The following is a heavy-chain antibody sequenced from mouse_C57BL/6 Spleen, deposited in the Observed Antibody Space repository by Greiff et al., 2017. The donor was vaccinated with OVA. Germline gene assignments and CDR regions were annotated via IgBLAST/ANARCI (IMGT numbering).Heavy chain of an antibody. J-gene: IGHJ4*01. Sequence: VQLQQPGAELVRPGSSVKLSCKASGYTFTSYWMHWVKQRPIQGLEWIGNIDPSDSETHYNQKFKDKATLTVDKSSSTAYMQLSSLTSEDSAVYYCARYLFYSNYEGGAMDYWGQGTSVTVSS. CDR2: IDPSDSET. V-gene: IGHV1-52*01. CDR3: ARYLFYSNYEGGAMDY. CDR1: GYTFTSYW. D-gene: IGHD2-5*01.